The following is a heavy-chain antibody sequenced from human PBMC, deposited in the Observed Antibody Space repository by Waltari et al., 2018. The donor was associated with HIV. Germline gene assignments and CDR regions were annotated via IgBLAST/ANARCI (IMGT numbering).Heavy chain of an antibody. CDR1: GFTFTTFS. J-gene: IGHJ4*02. CDR3: ASEDFWGGPHQ. CDR2: ISSTSSFI. Sequence: ELQLVESGGALFKPGGSSGIPSVASGFTFTTFSRKWVRQDPGKGLEWVSSISSTSSFIYYADSLKGRFTVSRDNAKNSLYLQINNLRADDTAVYYCASEDFWGGPHQWGQGTLVTVSS. V-gene: IGHV3-21*01. D-gene: IGHD3-3*01.